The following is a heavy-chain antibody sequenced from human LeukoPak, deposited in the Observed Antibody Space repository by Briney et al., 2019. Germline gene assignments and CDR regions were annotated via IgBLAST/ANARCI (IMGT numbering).Heavy chain of an antibody. D-gene: IGHD2-21*02. CDR3: ATWGDTTAEYFQR. CDR1: GFTFSSYG. J-gene: IGHJ1*01. V-gene: IGHV3-30*03. Sequence: PGGSLRLSCAASGFTFSSYGMHWVRQAPGKGLEWVAVISYDGSNKYYADSVKGRFTISGDNAQNSMYLQMNSLRVEDTAVYYCATWGDTTAEYFQRWGQGTLVTVSS. CDR2: ISYDGSNK.